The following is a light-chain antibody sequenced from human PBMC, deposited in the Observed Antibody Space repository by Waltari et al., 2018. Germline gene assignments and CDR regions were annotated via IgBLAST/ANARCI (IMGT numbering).Light chain of an antibody. CDR3: QQHYSVVYT. Sequence: EIQMTQSPFSLSASIGDRVTITCRASQGIDNSLAWYQQKPGKAPKLLVYSASRLESGVPSRFRGSGSGTNYTLTISGLQPEDFATYYCQQHYSVVYTFGQGTTLDI. V-gene: IGKV1-NL1*01. CDR2: SAS. CDR1: QGIDNS. J-gene: IGKJ2*01.